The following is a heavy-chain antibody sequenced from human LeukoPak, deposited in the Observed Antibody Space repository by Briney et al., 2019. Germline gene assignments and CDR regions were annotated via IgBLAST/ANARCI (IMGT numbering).Heavy chain of an antibody. Sequence: GGSLRLSCAASGFTFSSYAMSWVRQAPGKGLEWVSAISGSGGSTYYADSVKGRFTISRDNSKNTLYLQMNSLRAEDTAVYYCASHPPRYWSGGSCYPLFDYWGQGTLVTVSS. D-gene: IGHD2-15*01. CDR1: GFTFSSYA. J-gene: IGHJ4*02. V-gene: IGHV3-23*01. CDR3: ASHPPRYWSGGSCYPLFDY. CDR2: ISGSGGST.